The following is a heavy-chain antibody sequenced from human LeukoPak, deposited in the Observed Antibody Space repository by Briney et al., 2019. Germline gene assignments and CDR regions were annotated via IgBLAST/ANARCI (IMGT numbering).Heavy chain of an antibody. V-gene: IGHV3-23*01. CDR2: ISGSGDNT. CDR3: AKVSWANYFDY. D-gene: IGHD6-13*01. Sequence: GGSLRLSCAVAGFTFSSYAMSWVRQAPGKGLEWVSTISGSGDNTYYADSVRGRFTISRDNSRNTLYLQMNSLRAEDTAIYYCAKVSWANYFDYWGQGTLITVSS. CDR1: GFTFSSYA. J-gene: IGHJ4*02.